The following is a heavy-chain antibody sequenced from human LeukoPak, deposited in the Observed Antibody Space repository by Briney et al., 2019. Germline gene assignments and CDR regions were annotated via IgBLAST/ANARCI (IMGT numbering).Heavy chain of an antibody. CDR2: IYSGGST. CDR3: ARLAAAAFDI. J-gene: IGHJ3*02. Sequence: GGSLRLSCAASGFTVSSNYMSWVRQAPGKGLEWVSVIYSGGSTYYADSVKGRFTISRDNSKNTLYLQMNSLRAGDTAVYYCARLAAAAFDIWGQGTMVTVSS. V-gene: IGHV3-66*01. CDR1: GFTVSSNY. D-gene: IGHD6-13*01.